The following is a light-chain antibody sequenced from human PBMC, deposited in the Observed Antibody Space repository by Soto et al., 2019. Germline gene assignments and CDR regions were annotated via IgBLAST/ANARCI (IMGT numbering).Light chain of an antibody. J-gene: IGKJ1*01. CDR2: DAS. CDR3: QQRSNWPPWT. CDR1: QSVSSY. V-gene: IGKV3-11*01. Sequence: EIVLTQSPATLSLSPGERATLSCRASQSVSSYLAWYQQKPGKAPRLLIYDASNRATGIPPRFSGSGSGTAVILTISSREPEDFAAYYCQQRSNWPPWTFGQGTKVEIK.